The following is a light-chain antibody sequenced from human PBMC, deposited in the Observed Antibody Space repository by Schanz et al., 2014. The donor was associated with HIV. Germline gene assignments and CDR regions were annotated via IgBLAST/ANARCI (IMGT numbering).Light chain of an antibody. CDR1: SSNIKINA. CDR2: ATY. CDR3: QSYDSSLSVVV. J-gene: IGLJ2*01. V-gene: IGLV1-44*01. Sequence: QSVLTQPPSASGTPGQRVTISCSGSSSNIKINARNWYQHPPGTGPKLLIYATYNRPSGVPDRFSGSGSGTSASLAISGLQAEDEADYYCQSYDSSLSVVVFGGGTKLTVL.